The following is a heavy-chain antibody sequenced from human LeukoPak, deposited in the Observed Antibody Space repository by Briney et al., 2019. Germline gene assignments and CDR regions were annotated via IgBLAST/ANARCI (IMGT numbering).Heavy chain of an antibody. D-gene: IGHD3-10*01. V-gene: IGHV4-34*01. Sequence: NPSETLSLTCAVYGGSFSGYYWSWIRQPPGKGLEWIGEINHSGSTNYNPSLKSRVTISVDTSKNQFSLKLSPVTAADTAVYYCATTSGSGSYNPPDYWGQGTLVTVSS. J-gene: IGHJ4*02. CDR3: ATTSGSGSYNPPDY. CDR1: GGSFSGYY. CDR2: INHSGST.